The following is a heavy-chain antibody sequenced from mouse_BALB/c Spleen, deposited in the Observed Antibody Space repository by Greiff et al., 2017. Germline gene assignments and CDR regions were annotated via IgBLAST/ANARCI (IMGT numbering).Heavy chain of an antibody. CDR1: GFTFSSYA. J-gene: IGHJ4*01. Sequence: EVQGVESGGGLVKPGGSLKLSCAASGFTFSSYAMSWVRQTPEKRLEWVASISSGGSTYYPDSVKGRFTISRDNARNILYLQMSSLRSEDTAMYYCARSAPYDHDVDYAMDYWGQGTSVTVSS. V-gene: IGHV5-6-5*01. CDR2: ISSGGST. D-gene: IGHD2-4*01. CDR3: ARSAPYDHDVDYAMDY.